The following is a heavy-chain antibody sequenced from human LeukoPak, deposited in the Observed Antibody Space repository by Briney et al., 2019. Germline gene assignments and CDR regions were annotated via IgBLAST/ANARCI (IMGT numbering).Heavy chain of an antibody. CDR3: ARGPRQQLVRTGGYLQH. D-gene: IGHD6-13*01. CDR1: GGSFSTYY. J-gene: IGHJ1*01. Sequence: SETLSLTCAVYGGSFSTYYWSWIRQPPGKGLEWIGEINHSGRTNYNPSLKSRVTISVDTSKNQFSLKLSSVTAADTAVYYCARGPRQQLVRTGGYLQHWGQGTLVTVSS. CDR2: INHSGRT. V-gene: IGHV4-34*01.